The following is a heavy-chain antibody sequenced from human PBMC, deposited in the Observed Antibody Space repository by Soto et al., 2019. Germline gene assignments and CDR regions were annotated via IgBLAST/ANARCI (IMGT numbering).Heavy chain of an antibody. V-gene: IGHV3-21*05. CDR1: GFTFSSYS. Sequence: GXSLRLSCAASGFTFSSYSMNWVRQAPVNGLAWVSYISSSSSYTNYADSVKGRFTISRDNAKNSLYLQMNSLRAEDTAVYYCARTLGYSSGWYGGEYYFDYWGQGTLVTVSS. J-gene: IGHJ4*02. D-gene: IGHD6-19*01. CDR3: ARTLGYSSGWYGGEYYFDY. CDR2: ISSSSSYT.